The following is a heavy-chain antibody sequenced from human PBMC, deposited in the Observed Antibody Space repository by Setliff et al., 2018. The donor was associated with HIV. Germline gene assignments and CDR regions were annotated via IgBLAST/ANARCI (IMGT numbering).Heavy chain of an antibody. CDR2: IDPSGSRI. D-gene: IGHD2-15*01. CDR3: ARLGYCSGGSCFAEYFQH. J-gene: IGHJ1*01. CDR1: EFTLSGYS. Sequence: GGSLRLSCAASEFTLSGYSMSWVRQVPGKGLEWVSAIDPSGSRIFYSDSVKGRFTISRDNAKNSLYLQMNSLRAEDTAVYYCARLGYCSGGSCFAEYFQHWGQGTLVTVSS. V-gene: IGHV3-21*04.